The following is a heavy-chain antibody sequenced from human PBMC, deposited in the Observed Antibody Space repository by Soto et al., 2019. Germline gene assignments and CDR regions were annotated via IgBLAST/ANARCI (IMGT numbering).Heavy chain of an antibody. CDR2: IIPILGIA. CDR3: ARSKSHSSGWYDY. V-gene: IGHV1-69*02. D-gene: IGHD6-19*01. J-gene: IGHJ4*02. CDR1: GGTFSSYT. Sequence: SVKVSCKASGGTFSSYTISWVRQAPGQGLEWMGRIIPILGIANYAQKFQGRVTITADKSTSTAYMELSSLRSEDTAVYYCARSKSHSSGWYDYWGQGTLVTVSS.